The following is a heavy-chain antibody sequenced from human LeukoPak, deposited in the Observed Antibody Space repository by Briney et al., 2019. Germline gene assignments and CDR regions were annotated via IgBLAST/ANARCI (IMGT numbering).Heavy chain of an antibody. CDR3: ARDRLVGVVAATHYYYGMDV. CDR2: IIPILGIA. D-gene: IGHD2-15*01. J-gene: IGHJ6*02. CDR1: GGTFSSYA. V-gene: IGHV1-69*04. Sequence: ASVKVSCKVSGGTFSSYAISWVRQAPGQGLEWMGRIIPILGIANYAQKFQGRVTITADKSTSTAYMELSSLRSEDTAAYYCARDRLVGVVAATHYYYGMDVWGQGTTVTVSS.